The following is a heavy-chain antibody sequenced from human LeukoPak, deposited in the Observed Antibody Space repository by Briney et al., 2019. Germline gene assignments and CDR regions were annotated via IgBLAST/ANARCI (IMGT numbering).Heavy chain of an antibody. D-gene: IGHD6-13*01. CDR2: IYYTGST. J-gene: IGHJ4*02. Sequence: NASETLSLTCTVSGGSIGSSSYHWGWIRQPPGKGLEWIGTIYYTGSTYYNPSLKSRVTISVDTSKNQFSLQLTSVTAADTAVYYCARWAMAAADYWGQGTLVTVSS. V-gene: IGHV4-39*01. CDR1: GGSIGSSSYH. CDR3: ARWAMAAADY.